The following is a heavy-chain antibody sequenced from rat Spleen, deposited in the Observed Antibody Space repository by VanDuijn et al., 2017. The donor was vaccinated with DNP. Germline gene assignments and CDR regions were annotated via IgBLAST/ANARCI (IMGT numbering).Heavy chain of an antibody. Sequence: CSVTGFSITNNFKWTWIRKFPGNKLEWMGYVTNAGSTDYNPSLKSRISITTDTSKNQFFLQLNSLTTEDTATYYCARLRLEWEVRAMDAWGQGTSVTVSS. CDR3: ARLRLEWEVRAMDA. CDR1: GFSITNNFK. J-gene: IGHJ4*01. CDR2: VTNAGST. V-gene: IGHV3-3*01. D-gene: IGHD1-1*01.